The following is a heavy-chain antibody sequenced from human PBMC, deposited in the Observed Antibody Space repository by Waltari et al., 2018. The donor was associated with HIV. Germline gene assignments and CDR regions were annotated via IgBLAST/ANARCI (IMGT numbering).Heavy chain of an antibody. CDR1: GYTFTGYY. CDR2: INPNSGGT. Sequence: QVQLVQSGAEVKKPGASVKVSCKASGYTFTGYYMHWVRQAPGQGLEWMGWINPNSGGTNYAQKFQGRVTMTRDTSISTAYMELSRLRSDDTAVYYCTRRDYDSGSYFHFDYWGQGTLVTVSS. CDR3: TRRDYDSGSYFHFDY. J-gene: IGHJ4*02. D-gene: IGHD3-10*01. V-gene: IGHV1-2*02.